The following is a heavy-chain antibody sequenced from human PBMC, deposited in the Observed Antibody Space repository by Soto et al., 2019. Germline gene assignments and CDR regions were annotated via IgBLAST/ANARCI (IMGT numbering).Heavy chain of an antibody. V-gene: IGHV3-23*01. CDR1: GFTFSTYA. J-gene: IGHJ4*02. D-gene: IGHD5-12*01. CDR3: AKDAVALDGVWLAHD. Sequence: VGSLRLSCAASGFTFSTYAMIWIRQVPGKGLEWVSGLYGSGRGIHYADSVKGRFTISRDNSAYSVYLQMNDLRVEDSAVYYCAKDAVALDGVWLAHDWGQGTVVTVSS. CDR2: LYGSGRGI.